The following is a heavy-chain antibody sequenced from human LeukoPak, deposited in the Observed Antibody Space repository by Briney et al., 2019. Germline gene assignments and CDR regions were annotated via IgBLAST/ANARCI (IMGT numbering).Heavy chain of an antibody. D-gene: IGHD1-26*01. J-gene: IGHJ4*02. CDR2: IYYSGST. CDR3: ARGYSGSYGRFDY. V-gene: IGHV4-61*01. Sequence: SSETLSLTCTVSGGSVSSGSYYWSWIRQPPGKGLEWIGYIYYSGSTSYNPSLKSRVTISVDTSKNQFSLKLSSVTAADTAVYYCARGYSGSYGRFDYWGQGTLVTVSS. CDR1: GGSVSSGSYY.